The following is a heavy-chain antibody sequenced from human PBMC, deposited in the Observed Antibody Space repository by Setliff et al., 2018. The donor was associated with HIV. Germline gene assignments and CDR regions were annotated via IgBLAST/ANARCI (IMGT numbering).Heavy chain of an antibody. CDR2: IIPIFGTA. D-gene: IGHD6-13*01. CDR3: ARDGPIAAAGTEGLWFDP. Sequence: SVKVSCKASGGTFSSYAISWVRRAPGQGLEWMGGIIPIFGTANYAQKFQGRVTITADESTSTAYMELSSLRSEDTAVYYCARDGPIAAAGTEGLWFDPWGQGTLVTVSS. V-gene: IGHV1-69*13. J-gene: IGHJ5*02. CDR1: GGTFSSYA.